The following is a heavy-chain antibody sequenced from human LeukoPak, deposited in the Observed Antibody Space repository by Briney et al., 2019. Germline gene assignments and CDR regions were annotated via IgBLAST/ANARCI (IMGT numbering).Heavy chain of an antibody. CDR2: IKQDGSEK. Sequence: GGSLRLSCAASGFTFSSYWMSWARQAPGKGLEWVANIKQDGSEKYYVDSVKGRFTISRDNAKNSLYLQMNSLRAEDTAVYYCARDLYSSSWPRWGQGTLVTVSS. J-gene: IGHJ4*02. CDR3: ARDLYSSSWPR. CDR1: GFTFSSYW. D-gene: IGHD6-13*01. V-gene: IGHV3-7*01.